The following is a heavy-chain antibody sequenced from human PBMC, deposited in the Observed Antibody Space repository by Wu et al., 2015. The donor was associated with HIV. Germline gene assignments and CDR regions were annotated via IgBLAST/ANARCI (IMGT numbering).Heavy chain of an antibody. Sequence: QVQLVQSGAEVKKPGASVKVSCKASGYIFTSYGISWVRQAPGQGLEWMGWINVYNGNTNYAQKLQGRVTMTTDTSTSTAYMELRSLRSEDTAVYYCASGADYGSGSHWGYWGQGTLVTVSS. CDR1: GYIFTSYG. V-gene: IGHV1-18*01. D-gene: IGHD3-10*01. CDR3: ASGADYGSGSHWGY. CDR2: INVYNGNT. J-gene: IGHJ4*02.